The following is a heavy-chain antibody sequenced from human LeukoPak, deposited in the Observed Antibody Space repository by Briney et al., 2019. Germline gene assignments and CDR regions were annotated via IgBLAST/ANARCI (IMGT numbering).Heavy chain of an antibody. CDR2: IYYSGST. J-gene: IGHJ5*02. V-gene: IGHV4-39*01. CDR3: ARGTRMAVAGGSWFDP. CDR1: GDSISSSSSY. D-gene: IGHD6-19*01. Sequence: SETLSLTCTVSGDSISSSSSYWGWIRQPPGKGLEWIGSIYYSGSTYYNPSLKSRVTISVDTSKNQFSLRLSSVTAADTAVYYCARGTRMAVAGGSWFDPAGRGGLVTVSS.